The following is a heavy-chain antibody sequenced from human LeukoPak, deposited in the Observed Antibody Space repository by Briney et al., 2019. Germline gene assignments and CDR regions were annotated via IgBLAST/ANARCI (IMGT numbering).Heavy chain of an antibody. CDR3: ARVGVGTQVIYYYYMDV. D-gene: IGHD2-21*01. CDR2: ISGSGGST. Sequence: GGSLRLSCAASGFTFSSYAMSWVRQAPGKGLEWVSAISGSGGSTYYADSVKGRFTISRDNSKNTLYLQMNSLRAEDTAVYYCARVGVGTQVIYYYYMDVWGKGTTVIVSS. V-gene: IGHV3-23*01. J-gene: IGHJ6*03. CDR1: GFTFSSYA.